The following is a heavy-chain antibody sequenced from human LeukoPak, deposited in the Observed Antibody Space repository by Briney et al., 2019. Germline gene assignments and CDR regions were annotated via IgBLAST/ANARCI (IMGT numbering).Heavy chain of an antibody. J-gene: IGHJ5*02. V-gene: IGHV4-39*01. CDR1: GGSISSSSYY. CDR3: ARPRRSSSWYGNNWFDP. D-gene: IGHD6-13*01. CDR2: IYYSGST. Sequence: SETLSLTCTVSGGSISSSSYYWGWIRQPPGKGLEWIGSIYYSGSTYYNPSLKSRVTISVDTSKNQFSPKLSSVTAADTAVYYCARPRRSSSWYGNNWFDPWGQGTLVTVSS.